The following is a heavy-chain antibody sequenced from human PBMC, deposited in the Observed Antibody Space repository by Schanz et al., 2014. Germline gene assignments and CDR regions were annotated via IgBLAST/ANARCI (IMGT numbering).Heavy chain of an antibody. Sequence: QIQLVQSGPEVKKPGATVKVSCKASGYIFINSGISWVRQAPGQGLEWMGWISVYNHNKEYDQKFQSIVTMATVTSTSTAYMALTDLRSDDTAVYYCARDRRFFYRDDLYYFDSWGQGTLVTVSS. D-gene: IGHD3-3*01. J-gene: IGHJ4*02. V-gene: IGHV1-18*01. CDR2: ISVYNHNK. CDR1: GYIFINSG. CDR3: ARDRRFFYRDDLYYFDS.